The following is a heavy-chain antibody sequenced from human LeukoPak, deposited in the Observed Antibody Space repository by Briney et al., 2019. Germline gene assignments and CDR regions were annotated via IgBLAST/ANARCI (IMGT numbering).Heavy chain of an antibody. D-gene: IGHD5-12*01. Sequence: PGGSLRLSCAASGFTFSSYGMHWVRQAPGKGLEWVAVISYGGSNKYYADSVKGRFTISRDNSKNTLYLQMNSLRAEDTAVYYCARMATNLPVFDYWGQGTLVTVSS. CDR2: ISYGGSNK. CDR3: ARMATNLPVFDY. V-gene: IGHV3-30*03. J-gene: IGHJ4*02. CDR1: GFTFSSYG.